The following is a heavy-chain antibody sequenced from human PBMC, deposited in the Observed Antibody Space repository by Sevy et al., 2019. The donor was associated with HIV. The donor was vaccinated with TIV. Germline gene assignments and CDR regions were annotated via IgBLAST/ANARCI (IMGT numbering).Heavy chain of an antibody. D-gene: IGHD5-12*01. CDR2: INQDATAN. CDR1: GFKFNSYW. Sequence: GSLRLSCVASGFKFNSYWMLWVRQAPGKGLEWVANINQDATANFYADSVRGRFIIARDNSKNTVSLQINSLRAEDSAMYYCAKGSSRDGYNPWGQGTLVTVSS. V-gene: IGHV3-7*03. J-gene: IGHJ5*02. CDR3: AKGSSRDGYNP.